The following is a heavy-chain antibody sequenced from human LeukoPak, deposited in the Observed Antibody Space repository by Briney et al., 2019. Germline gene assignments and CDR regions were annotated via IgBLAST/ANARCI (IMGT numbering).Heavy chain of an antibody. Sequence: ASETLSLTCTVSGGSISSYYWSWIRQPPGKGLEWIGYIYYSGSTNYNPSLKSRVTISVDTSKNQFSLKLSSVTAADTAVYYCARYLAAGYFDLWGRGTLVTVSP. CDR1: GGSISSYY. D-gene: IGHD6-25*01. CDR2: IYYSGST. V-gene: IGHV4-59*08. CDR3: ARYLAAGYFDL. J-gene: IGHJ2*01.